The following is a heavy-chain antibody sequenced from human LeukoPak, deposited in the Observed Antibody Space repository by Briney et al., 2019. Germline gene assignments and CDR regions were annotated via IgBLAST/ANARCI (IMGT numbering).Heavy chain of an antibody. CDR3: ARDLEKNMGFQY. V-gene: IGHV3-48*04. J-gene: IGHJ4*02. D-gene: IGHD1-1*01. CDR2: ISRSSSTI. CDR1: GFTFSYYS. Sequence: PGGSLRLSCAASGFTFSYYSMNWVRQAPGRGLEWISYISRSSSTIYYADSVQGRFTISRDNTKNSLFLQMNSLRAEDTAVYYCARDLEKNMGFQYWGQGTLVTVSS.